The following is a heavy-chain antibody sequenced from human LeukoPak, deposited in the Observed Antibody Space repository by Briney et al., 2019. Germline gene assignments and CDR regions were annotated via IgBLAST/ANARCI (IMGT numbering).Heavy chain of an antibody. D-gene: IGHD3-10*01. V-gene: IGHV1-2*02. J-gene: IGHJ5*02. CDR3: ARMSYRRWFDP. Sequence: ASVKVSCKASGYSLTDYYLHWVRQAPGQGLEWMGWINPNSGGTNYAQKFQGRVTMTRDTSISTAYMELSRLRSDDTAVYYCARMSYRRWFDPWGQGTLVTVSS. CDR1: GYSLTDYY. CDR2: INPNSGGT.